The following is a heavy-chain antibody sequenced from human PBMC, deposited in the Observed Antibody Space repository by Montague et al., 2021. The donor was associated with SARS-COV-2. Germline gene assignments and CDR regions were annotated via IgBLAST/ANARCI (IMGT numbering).Heavy chain of an antibody. J-gene: IGHJ6*02. CDR3: ARDRPRSYYSDSGSYTWGGYSMDL. Sequence: SETLSLTCTVSGGSISNYYWSWIRQPAGKGLEWSGRIYASGNTNYNPSLRSRVTMSVETSRNQFSLKLSSVTAADTAVYYCARDRPRSYYSDSGSYTWGGYSMDLWGQGTTVTVSS. CDR1: GGSISNYY. V-gene: IGHV4-4*07. CDR2: IYASGNT. D-gene: IGHD3-10*01.